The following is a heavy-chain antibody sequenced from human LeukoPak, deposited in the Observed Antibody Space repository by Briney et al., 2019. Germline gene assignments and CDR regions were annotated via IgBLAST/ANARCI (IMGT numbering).Heavy chain of an antibody. CDR2: ISSGSSTR. V-gene: IGHV3-48*01. D-gene: IGHD6-19*01. Sequence: GGSLRLSCAASGFSFSSSNMNWVRQAPGKGLEWVSYISSGSSTRYYADSVEGRFTISRDNAMNSLYLQMNSLRAEDTALYYCARETSLSGWYFDFWGQGTLVTVSS. CDR3: ARETSLSGWYFDF. CDR1: GFSFSSSN. J-gene: IGHJ4*02.